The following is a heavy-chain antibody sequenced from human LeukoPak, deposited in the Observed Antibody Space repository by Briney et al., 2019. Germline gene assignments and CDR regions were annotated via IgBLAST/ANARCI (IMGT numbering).Heavy chain of an antibody. D-gene: IGHD4-17*01. J-gene: IGHJ4*02. CDR1: GGSISSSSYY. CDR2: IYYSGST. CDR3: ASLMTTISDY. Sequence: SETLSLTCTVSGGSISSSSYYWRWIRQPPGKGLEWIGSIYYSGSTYYNPSLKSRVTISVDTSKNQFSLKLSSVTAADTAVYYCASLMTTISDYWGQGTLVTVSS. V-gene: IGHV4-39*07.